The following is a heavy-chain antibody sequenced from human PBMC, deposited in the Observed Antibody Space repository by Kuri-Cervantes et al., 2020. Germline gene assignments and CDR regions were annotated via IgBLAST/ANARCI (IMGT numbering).Heavy chain of an antibody. CDR3: ARGRHYYDILTVYYYYMDV. CDR2: MNPNSGNT. J-gene: IGHJ6*03. CDR1: GYTFTGYY. D-gene: IGHD3-9*01. Sequence: ASVKVSCKASGYTFTGYYMHWVRQAPGQGLEWMGWMNPNSGNTGYAQKFQGRVTITADESTSTAYMELSSLRSEDTAVYYCARGRHYYDILTVYYYYMDVWGKGTTVTVSS. V-gene: IGHV1-8*03.